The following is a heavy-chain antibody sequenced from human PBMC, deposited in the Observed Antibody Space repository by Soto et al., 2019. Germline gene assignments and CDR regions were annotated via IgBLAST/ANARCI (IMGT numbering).Heavy chain of an antibody. CDR3: ARPDSSGYYVL. V-gene: IGHV5-51*01. D-gene: IGHD3-22*01. CDR2: IHPADSDT. CDR1: GHSFTDYW. Sequence: PGESLKISCQVSGHSFTDYWIAWVRQMPGKGLEWMGIIHPADSDTRYSPSFQGQVTLSADKSISAAYLQWSGLKASDSAMYYCARPDSSGYYVLWGKGTLVTVSS. J-gene: IGHJ4*02.